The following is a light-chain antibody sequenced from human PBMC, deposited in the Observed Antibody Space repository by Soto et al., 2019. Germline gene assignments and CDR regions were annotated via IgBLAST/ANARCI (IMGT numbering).Light chain of an antibody. CDR2: NNS. J-gene: IGLJ3*02. V-gene: IGLV1-47*01. CDR3: AVWDDSLTGWV. Sequence: QSVLTQPPSASGTPGQSLTISCSGSSSNIGSHYVYWYQSLPGTAPKLLIYNNSQRPSGVPDRFSGSKSGTSASLAISGLRSEDEADNYCAVWDDSLTGWVFGGGTKLTVL. CDR1: SSNIGSHY.